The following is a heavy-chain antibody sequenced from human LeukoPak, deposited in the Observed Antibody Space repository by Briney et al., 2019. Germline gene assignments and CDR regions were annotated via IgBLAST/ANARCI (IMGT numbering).Heavy chain of an antibody. J-gene: IGHJ4*02. CDR2: ISAYNGNT. V-gene: IGHV1-18*01. CDR3: AAIVNSGWYRYFDY. CDR1: GYTLTSYG. D-gene: IGHD6-19*01. Sequence: ASVKVSCKASGYTLTSYGISWVRQAPGQGLEWMGWISAYNGNTNYAQKLQGRVTMTTDTSTSTAYMELRSLRSDDTAVYYCAAIVNSGWYRYFDYWGQGTLVTVSS.